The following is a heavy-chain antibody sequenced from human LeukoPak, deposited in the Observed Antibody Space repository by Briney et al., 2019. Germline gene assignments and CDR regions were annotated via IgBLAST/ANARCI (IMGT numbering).Heavy chain of an antibody. J-gene: IGHJ1*01. CDR3: AKITTSTNCCLEGSQH. D-gene: IGHD2-2*01. V-gene: IGHV3-30-3*02. Sequence: HTGRSLRLSCAASGFTSGTIHWVRQAPGKGLEWVAVISYNGNNKYYADSVKGRFTVSRDNSNNTLYLQMNSLRPEDTAVYYCAKITTSTNCCLEGSQHWGQGTLVTVSS. CDR2: ISYNGNNK. CDR1: GFTSGT.